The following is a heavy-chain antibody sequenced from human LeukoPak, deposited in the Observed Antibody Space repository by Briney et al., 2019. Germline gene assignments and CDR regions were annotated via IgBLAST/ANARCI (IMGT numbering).Heavy chain of an antibody. Sequence: KPSETLSLTCTVSGGSISSYYWSWIRQPAGKGLEWIGRIYTSGSTNYNPSPKSRVTISVDTSKNQFSLKLTSVTAADTAVYYCARGGTVKWDLLALDYWGQGTLVTVSS. CDR3: ARGGTVKWDLLALDY. D-gene: IGHD1-26*01. J-gene: IGHJ4*02. CDR2: IYTSGST. CDR1: GGSISSYY. V-gene: IGHV4-4*07.